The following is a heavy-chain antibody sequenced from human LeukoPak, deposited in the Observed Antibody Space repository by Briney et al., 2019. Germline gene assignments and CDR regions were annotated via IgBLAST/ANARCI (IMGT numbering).Heavy chain of an antibody. V-gene: IGHV4-59*01. CDR2: IYYSGST. CDR1: GGSISSYY. Sequence: SETLSLTCTVSGGSISSYYWSWIRQPPGKGLEWIGYIYYSGSTNYNPSLKSRVTISVDTSKNQFALKLSSVTAAGTAVYYCARVGRIFDYWGQGTLVTVSS. CDR3: ARVGRIFDY. J-gene: IGHJ4*02. D-gene: IGHD2-15*01.